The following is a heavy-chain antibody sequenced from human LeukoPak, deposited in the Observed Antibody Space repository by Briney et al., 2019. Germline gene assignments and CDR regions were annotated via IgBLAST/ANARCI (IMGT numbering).Heavy chain of an antibody. Sequence: SQTLSLTCTVSGGSISSYYWSWIRQPPGKGLEWIGYIYYSGSTNYNPSLKSRVTISVDTSKNQFSLKLSSVTAADTAVYYCARDSTQSYYDFWSGYYSRPDAFDIWGQGTMVTVSS. V-gene: IGHV4-59*01. CDR1: GGSISSYY. J-gene: IGHJ3*02. CDR2: IYYSGST. D-gene: IGHD3-3*01. CDR3: ARDSTQSYYDFWSGYYSRPDAFDI.